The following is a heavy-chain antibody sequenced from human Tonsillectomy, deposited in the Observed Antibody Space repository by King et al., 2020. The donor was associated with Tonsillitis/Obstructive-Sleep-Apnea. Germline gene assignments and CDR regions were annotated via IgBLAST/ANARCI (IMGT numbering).Heavy chain of an antibody. Sequence: TLKESGPTLVKPPQTLTLTCTFSGFSLSTSGVGVGWIRQPPGKALEWLALLYWDDDTYYSLSLQSRLTITKDTSKNQVILTMTNMDPVDTATYYCAHVPNWGYTFDIWGQGTVVTVSS. V-gene: IGHV2-5*02. J-gene: IGHJ3*02. CDR2: LYWDDDT. CDR3: AHVPNWGYTFDI. D-gene: IGHD7-27*01. CDR1: GFSLSTSGVG.